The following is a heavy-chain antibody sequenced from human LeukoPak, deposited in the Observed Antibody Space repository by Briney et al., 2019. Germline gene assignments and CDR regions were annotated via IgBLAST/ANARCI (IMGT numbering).Heavy chain of an antibody. J-gene: IGHJ4*02. D-gene: IGHD3-22*01. V-gene: IGHV4-59*01. CDR1: GGSISSYY. CDR3: ARAQYYYDSSGYYYYFDY. CDR2: IYYSGST. Sequence: PSETLSLTCTVSGGSISSYYWSWIRQPPGKGLEWIGYIYYSGSTNYNPSLKGRVTISVDTSKNQFSLKLSSVTAADTAVYYCARAQYYYDSSGYYYYFDYWGQGTLVTVSS.